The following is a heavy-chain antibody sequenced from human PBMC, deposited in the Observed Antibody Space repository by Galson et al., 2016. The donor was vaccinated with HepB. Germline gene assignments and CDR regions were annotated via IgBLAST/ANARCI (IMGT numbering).Heavy chain of an antibody. J-gene: IGHJ3*02. V-gene: IGHV3-48*01. D-gene: IGHD2-15*01. CDR3: ARPGYCSGSSCYVPFDI. Sequence: SLRLSCAASGFIFNSYSMNWVRQAPGKGLEWISYISSSSNSMYYADSAKGRFTISRDNAKNTLYLQMNSLRAEDTAVYYCARPGYCSGSSCYVPFDIWGQGTMATVSS. CDR1: GFIFNSYS. CDR2: ISSSSNSM.